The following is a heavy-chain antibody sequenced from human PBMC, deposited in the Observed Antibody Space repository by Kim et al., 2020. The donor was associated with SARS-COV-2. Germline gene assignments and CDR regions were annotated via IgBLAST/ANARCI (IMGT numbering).Heavy chain of an antibody. Sequence: ASVKVSCKASGYTFTGYYMHWVRQAPGQGLEWMGRINPNSGGTNYAQKFQGRVTMTRDTSISTAYMELSRLRSDDTAVYYCAREGKIAYYYYGMDVWGQGTTVTVSS. J-gene: IGHJ6*02. CDR1: GYTFTGYY. CDR2: INPNSGGT. D-gene: IGHD2-21*01. CDR3: AREGKIAYYYYGMDV. V-gene: IGHV1-2*06.